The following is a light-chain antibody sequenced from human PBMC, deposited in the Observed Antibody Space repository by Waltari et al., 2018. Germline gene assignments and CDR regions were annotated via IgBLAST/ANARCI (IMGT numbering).Light chain of an antibody. J-gene: IGKJ2*01. CDR2: AAL. CDR1: QNIDGF. CDR3: QQSYSTPLYS. V-gene: IGKV1-39*01. Sequence: DIQMTQSPASLSASVGDRVTSTCRASQNIDGFLHWYQHKPGKAPKLLINAALTLQSGVSSRFTGSGSGTYFTLSITSLQPEDVATYYCQQSYSTPLYSFGQGTKLEIK.